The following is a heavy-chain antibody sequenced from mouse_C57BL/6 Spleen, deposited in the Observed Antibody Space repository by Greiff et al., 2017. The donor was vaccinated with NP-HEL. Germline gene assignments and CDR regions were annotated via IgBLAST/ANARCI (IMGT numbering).Heavy chain of an antibody. CDR1: GYAFSSSW. D-gene: IGHD2-5*01. J-gene: IGHJ4*01. CDR3: ARDSNYGAMDY. CDR2: IYPGDGDT. V-gene: IGHV1-82*01. Sequence: VQLQQSGPELVKPGASVKISCKASGYAFSSSWMNWVKQRPGKGLEWIGRIYPGDGDTNYNGKFKGKATLTADKSSSTAYMQIRSRTSEDSAVYFCARDSNYGAMDYWGQGTSVTVSS.